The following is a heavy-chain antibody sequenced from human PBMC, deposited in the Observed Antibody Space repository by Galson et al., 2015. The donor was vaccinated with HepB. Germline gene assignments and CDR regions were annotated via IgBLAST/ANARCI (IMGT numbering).Heavy chain of an antibody. J-gene: IGHJ4*02. CDR3: AKDPLYCSSTSCPLGDYFDY. D-gene: IGHD2-2*01. Sequence: SLRLSCAASGFTFSSYAMSWVRQAPGKGLEWVSAISGSGGSTYYADSVKGRFTISRDNSKNTLYLQMNSLRAEDTAVYYCAKDPLYCSSTSCPLGDYFDYWGQGTLVTVSS. CDR1: GFTFSSYA. V-gene: IGHV3-23*01. CDR2: ISGSGGST.